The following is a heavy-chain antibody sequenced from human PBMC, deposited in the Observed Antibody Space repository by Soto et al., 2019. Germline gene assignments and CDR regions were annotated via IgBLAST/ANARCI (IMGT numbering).Heavy chain of an antibody. CDR2: ISYDGSNK. J-gene: IGHJ6*02. Sequence: QVQLVESGGGVVQPGRSLRLSCAASGFTFSSYAMHWVRQAPGKGLEWVAVISYDGSNKYYADSVKGRFTISRDNSKNPLYLQMNSLRAEDTAVYYCARDNGSWYGYYYYGMDVWGQGTTVTVSS. D-gene: IGHD6-13*01. V-gene: IGHV3-30-3*01. CDR3: ARDNGSWYGYYYYGMDV. CDR1: GFTFSSYA.